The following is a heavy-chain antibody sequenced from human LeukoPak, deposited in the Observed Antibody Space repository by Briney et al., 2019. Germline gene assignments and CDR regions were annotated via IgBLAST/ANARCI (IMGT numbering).Heavy chain of an antibody. V-gene: IGHV4-39*07. CDR1: GGSISSGGYY. D-gene: IGHD1-26*01. CDR2: INHSGST. CDR3: ARGLLFDP. J-gene: IGHJ5*02. Sequence: PSETLSLTCTVSGGSISSGGYYWSWIRQPPGKGLEWIREINHSGSTNYNPSLKSRVTISVDTSKNQFSLKLSSVTAADTAVYYCARGLLFDPWGQGTLVTVSS.